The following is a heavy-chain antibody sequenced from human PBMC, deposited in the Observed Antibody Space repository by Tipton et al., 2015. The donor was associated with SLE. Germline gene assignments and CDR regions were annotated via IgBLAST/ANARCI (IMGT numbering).Heavy chain of an antibody. CDR3: ARVDGAYDQYYLDY. Sequence: TLSLTCTVSGGSISRYYWSWIRQPPGKGLEWIGYIYYSGNTEYNPSLKSRVTISVDTSKNHFSLNLTSVTAADTAVYYCARVDGAYDQYYLDYWGQGTLVTVSS. J-gene: IGHJ4*02. CDR1: GGSISRYY. CDR2: IYYSGNT. D-gene: IGHD4-17*01. V-gene: IGHV4-59*01.